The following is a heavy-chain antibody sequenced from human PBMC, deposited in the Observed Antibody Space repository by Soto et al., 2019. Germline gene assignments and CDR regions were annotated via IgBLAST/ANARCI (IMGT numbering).Heavy chain of an antibody. V-gene: IGHV4-59*08. Sequence: QVQLQESGPGLVKPSETLSLTCTVSGGSISSYYWSGIRQPPGKGLEWIGYIYYSGSTNYNPSLKSRVTISVDTSKNQFSLKLSSVTAADTAVYYCARRYGSSFDSWGQGTMVTVSS. J-gene: IGHJ3*02. D-gene: IGHD3-10*01. CDR3: ARRYGSSFDS. CDR1: GGSISSYY. CDR2: IYYSGST.